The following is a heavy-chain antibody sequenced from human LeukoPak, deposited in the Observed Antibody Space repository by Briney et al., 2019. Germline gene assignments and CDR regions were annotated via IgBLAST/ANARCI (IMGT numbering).Heavy chain of an antibody. V-gene: IGHV3-53*01. J-gene: IGHJ1*01. CDR1: GFSVSSNY. CDR2: LYIGGNT. Sequence: GGSLRLSCVASGFSVSSNYMAWVRQAPGKGLEWVSVLYIGGNTYYGDFVEGRFTISRDNSRNTLYLQMNSLRVDDTAVYYCARELAVGAITEYFQDWGQGTLVTVSS. CDR3: ARELAVGAITEYFQD. D-gene: IGHD1-26*01.